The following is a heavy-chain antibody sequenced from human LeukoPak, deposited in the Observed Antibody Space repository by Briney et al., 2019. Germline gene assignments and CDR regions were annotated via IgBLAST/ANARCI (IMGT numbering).Heavy chain of an antibody. CDR1: SGSISTYY. J-gene: IGHJ3*02. CDR2: IYYTGST. V-gene: IGHV4-59*12. CDR3: ARDAPANAFDI. Sequence: SETLSLTCSVSSGSISTYYWSWIRQSPGKGLEWIGNIYYTGSTNYNPSLKSRVTMSVGTSKNQFSLKLSSVTAADTAVYYCARDAPANAFDIWGQGTMVTVSS.